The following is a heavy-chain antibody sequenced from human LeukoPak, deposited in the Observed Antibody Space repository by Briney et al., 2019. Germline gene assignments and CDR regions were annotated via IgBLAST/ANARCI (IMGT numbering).Heavy chain of an antibody. J-gene: IGHJ5*02. Sequence: GESLKISCKGSGYSFSSYWIGWARQMPGKGLEWMGIISPADSDTTYSPSFQGQVSISADKSISTAYLQWSSLKASDTAMYYCARRGNWLDPWGQGTLVTVSS. CDR3: ARRGNWLDP. CDR2: ISPADSDT. V-gene: IGHV5-51*01. CDR1: GYSFSSYW.